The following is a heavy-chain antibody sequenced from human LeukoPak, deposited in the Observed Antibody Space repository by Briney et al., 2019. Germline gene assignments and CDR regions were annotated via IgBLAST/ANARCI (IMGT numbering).Heavy chain of an antibody. CDR2: ISAYSGNT. CDR3: AREATGRAFDP. V-gene: IGHV1-18*01. CDR1: GYTFTSYG. Sequence: ASVKVSCKASGYTFTSYGISWVRQAPGQGLEWMGWISAYSGNTNYAQKLQGRVTMTTDTSTDTAYMEMRSLRSDDTAVYYCAREATGRAFDPWGQGTLVTVSS. D-gene: IGHD1-1*01. J-gene: IGHJ5*02.